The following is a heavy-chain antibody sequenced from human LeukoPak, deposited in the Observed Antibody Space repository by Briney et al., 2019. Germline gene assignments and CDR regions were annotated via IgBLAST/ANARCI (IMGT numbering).Heavy chain of an antibody. J-gene: IGHJ4*02. CDR3: IGYGGYSV. Sequence: GGSLRLSCAASGFTVSSNYMSWVRQAPGKGLEWVSIIYNDGNTYYADSVKGRFTISRDTSMNTLHLQMNSLRAEDTAVYYCIGYGGYSVWGQGTLVTVSS. CDR2: IYNDGNT. D-gene: IGHD4-23*01. V-gene: IGHV3-66*01. CDR1: GFTVSSNY.